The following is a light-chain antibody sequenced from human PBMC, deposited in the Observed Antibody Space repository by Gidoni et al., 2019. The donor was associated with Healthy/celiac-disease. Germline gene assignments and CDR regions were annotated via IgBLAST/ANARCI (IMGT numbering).Light chain of an antibody. J-gene: IGKJ4*01. V-gene: IGKV1-9*01. Sequence: DIPFTQSPSFLSSSVGDRVTITCRASQGISSYLAWYQQKPGKAPKLLIYAASTLQSGVPSRFSDSGSGTEFTLTISSLQPEDFATYYCQQLNSYPLTFGGGTKVEIK. CDR1: QGISSY. CDR2: AAS. CDR3: QQLNSYPLT.